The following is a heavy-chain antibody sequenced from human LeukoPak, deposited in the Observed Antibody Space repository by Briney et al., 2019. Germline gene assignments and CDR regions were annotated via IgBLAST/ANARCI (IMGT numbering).Heavy chain of an antibody. J-gene: IGHJ4*02. CDR2: NSGSGGST. CDR1: GLTFSSYA. Sequence: GGSLRLSCAASGLTFSSYAMSWVRQAPGKGLEWVSANSGSGGSTYYADSVKGRFTISRDISKNTLYLQMNSLRAEDTAVYYCAKDRYDFWSGYSHFDYWGQGTLVTVSS. D-gene: IGHD3-3*01. V-gene: IGHV3-23*01. CDR3: AKDRYDFWSGYSHFDY.